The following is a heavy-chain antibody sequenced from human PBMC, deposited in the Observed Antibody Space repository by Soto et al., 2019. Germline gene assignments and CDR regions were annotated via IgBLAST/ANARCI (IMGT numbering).Heavy chain of an antibody. D-gene: IGHD3-16*02. CDR3: AKARHDYIWGSYRTIDH. V-gene: IGHV3-23*01. CDR2: ISGSGGST. Sequence: PGGSLRLSCAASGFTFSSYAMSWVRQAPGKGLEWVSAISGSGGSTYYADSVKGRFTISRDNSKNTLYLQMNSLRAEDTAVYYCAKARHDYIWGSYRTIDHWGQGTLVTVSS. CDR1: GFTFSSYA. J-gene: IGHJ5*02.